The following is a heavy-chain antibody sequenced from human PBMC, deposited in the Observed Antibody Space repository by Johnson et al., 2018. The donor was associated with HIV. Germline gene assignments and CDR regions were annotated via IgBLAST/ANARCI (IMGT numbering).Heavy chain of an antibody. V-gene: IGHV3-30*18. CDR2: ISYDGSNK. CDR1: GFTFNSYG. Sequence: QVQLVESGGGVVQPGRSLRLSCAASGFTFNSYGMHWVRQAPGKGLEWVALISYDGSNKYYADSVKGRFTISRDNSKNTLYLQMNSLRAEDTAVYYCAKVRGILRYWGADAFDIWGQGTMVTVSS. CDR3: AKVRGILRYWGADAFDI. D-gene: IGHD3-9*01. J-gene: IGHJ3*02.